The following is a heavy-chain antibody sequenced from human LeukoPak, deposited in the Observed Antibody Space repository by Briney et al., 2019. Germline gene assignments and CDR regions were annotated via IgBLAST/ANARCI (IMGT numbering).Heavy chain of an antibody. CDR3: ARRCGGDCYSKMGLDL. Sequence: SETLSLTCIVSGGFISNSIYYWAWIRQPPGEGLEWIGSIHYSGKTYYYPSLKSRVTMSADTSKNQFSLKLSSVTAADTAVYYCARRCGGDCYSKMGLDLWGQGTVVTVSS. J-gene: IGHJ5*02. D-gene: IGHD2-21*02. CDR2: IHYSGKT. CDR1: GGFISNSIYY. V-gene: IGHV4-39*01.